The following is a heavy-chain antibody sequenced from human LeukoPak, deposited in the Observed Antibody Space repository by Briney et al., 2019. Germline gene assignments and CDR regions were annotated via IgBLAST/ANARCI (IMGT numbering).Heavy chain of an antibody. V-gene: IGHV3-15*01. CDR2: IKSKTDGGTT. D-gene: IGHD5-18*01. J-gene: IGHJ4*02. Sequence: PGGSLRLSCAASGFTFSNAWMSWVRQAPGKGLEWVGRIKSKTDGGTTDYAAPVKGRFTISRDDSKNPLYLQMNSLKAEDTAVYYCATYIVYVDTAMVTDYWGQGTLVTVSS. CDR1: GFTFSNAW. CDR3: ATYIVYVDTAMVTDY.